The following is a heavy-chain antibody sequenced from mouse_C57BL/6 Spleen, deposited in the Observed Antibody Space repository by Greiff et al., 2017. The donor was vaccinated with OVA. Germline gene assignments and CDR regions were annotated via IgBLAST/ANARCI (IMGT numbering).Heavy chain of an antibody. Sequence: QVQLKQPGAELVMPGASVKLSCKASGYTFTSYWMHWVKQRPGQGLEWIGEIDPSDSYTNYNQKFQGKSTLTVDKSSSTAYMQLSSLTSEDSAVYYCARLGDGTTGFDYWGQGTTLTVSS. D-gene: IGHD2-3*01. CDR2: IDPSDSYT. CDR1: GYTFTSYW. J-gene: IGHJ2*01. CDR3: ARLGDGTTGFDY. V-gene: IGHV1-69*01.